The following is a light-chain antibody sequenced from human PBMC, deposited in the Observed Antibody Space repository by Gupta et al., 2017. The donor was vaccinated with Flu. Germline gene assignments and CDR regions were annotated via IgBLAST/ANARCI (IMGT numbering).Light chain of an antibody. CDR2: RVT. J-gene: IGKJ1*01. V-gene: IGKV2-30*02. CDR3: MQGRHCPT. CDR1: QSRVHSNGNTL. Sequence: ISCRSSQSRVHSNGNTLLTWFQQRPSQSTMRIIYRVTKRDSVVPNRFSSRWSGNFFTLIISMVEADYIRFYCCMQGRHCPTFGQGTKVEIK.